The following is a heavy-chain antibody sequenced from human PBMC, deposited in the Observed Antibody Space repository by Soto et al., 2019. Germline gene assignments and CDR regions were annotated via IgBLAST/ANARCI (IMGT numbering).Heavy chain of an antibody. V-gene: IGHV3-21*01. CDR1: GFTFSSYS. CDR3: ARARGSATGYDDY. J-gene: IGHJ4*02. Sequence: EVQLVESGGGLVKPGGSLRLSCAASGFTFSSYSMNWVRQAPGKGLEWVSSISSASTSIYYADSVKGRFTISRDNAKNSLYLQMNSLGAEDTAVYYCARARGSATGYDDYWGQGTLVTVS. CDR2: ISSASTSI. D-gene: IGHD2-15*01.